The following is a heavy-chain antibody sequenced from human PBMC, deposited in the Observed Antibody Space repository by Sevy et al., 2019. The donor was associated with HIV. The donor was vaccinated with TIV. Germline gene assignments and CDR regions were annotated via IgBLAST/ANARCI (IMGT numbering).Heavy chain of an antibody. CDR3: AKHYLHDIAAGWYFDL. D-gene: IGHD6-6*01. CDR2: VSGGGGGT. CDR1: GFTVSSNY. J-gene: IGHJ2*01. Sequence: GGSLRLSCAASGFTVSSNYMSWVRQAPGKGLEWVSTVSGGGGGTYYADSVRGRFTISRDSSKNTLYLQVNSLRVEDTAVYYCAKHYLHDIAAGWYFDLWGRGTLVTVSS. V-gene: IGHV3-23*01.